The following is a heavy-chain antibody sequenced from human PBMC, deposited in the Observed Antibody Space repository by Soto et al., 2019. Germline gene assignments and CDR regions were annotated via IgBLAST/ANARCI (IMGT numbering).Heavy chain of an antibody. Sequence: QVQLVQSGAEEKKPGASVKVSCKASGYTFTSYAMHWVRQAPGQRLEWMGWINAGNGNTKYSQKFQGRVTITRDTSASTAYMELSSLRSADTAVYYCASSATTADYYYGMDVWGQGTTVTVSS. J-gene: IGHJ6*02. V-gene: IGHV1-3*05. CDR2: INAGNGNT. CDR1: GYTFTSYA. CDR3: ASSATTADYYYGMDV. D-gene: IGHD1-26*01.